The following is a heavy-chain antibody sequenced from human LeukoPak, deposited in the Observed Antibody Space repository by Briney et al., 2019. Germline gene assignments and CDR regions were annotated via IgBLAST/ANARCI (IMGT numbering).Heavy chain of an antibody. CDR3: ARAGYTYTWPPSYYYGMDV. Sequence: GGSLRLSCAASGFTFKSYWMNWVRQAPGKGLEWVAHIKEDGSERYYVDSVKGRFTISRDNAKNSLYLQMDSLRADDTAVYYCARAGYTYTWPPSYYYGMDVWGQGTTVTASS. J-gene: IGHJ6*02. D-gene: IGHD2-2*02. CDR2: IKEDGSER. CDR1: GFTFKSYW. V-gene: IGHV3-7*05.